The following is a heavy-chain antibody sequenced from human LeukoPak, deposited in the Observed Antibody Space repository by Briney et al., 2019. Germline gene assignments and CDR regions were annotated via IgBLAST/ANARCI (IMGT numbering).Heavy chain of an antibody. CDR3: ARFGDPGRYYYYMDV. J-gene: IGHJ6*03. V-gene: IGHV3-53*01. CDR1: GFTVSSNY. CDR2: ICSGGST. Sequence: PGGSLRLSCAASGFTVSSNYMSWVRQAPGKGLEWVSVICSGGSTYYADSVKGRFTISRDNSKNTLYLQMNSLRAEDTAVYYCARFGDPGRYYYYMDVWGKGTTVTVSS. D-gene: IGHD3-16*01.